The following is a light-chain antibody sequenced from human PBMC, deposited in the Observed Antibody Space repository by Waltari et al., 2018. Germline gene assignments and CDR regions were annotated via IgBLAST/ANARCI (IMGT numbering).Light chain of an antibody. Sequence: QSALTQPASVSGSPGQSITISCTGTSDDIGNFYYVSWYQQRPGTAPKLIIYDVNKRPSGVSNRFSGSQSGNTASLTISGLQAEDGADYYCSSYTSVTTFVVFGGGTKLTVL. CDR2: DVN. V-gene: IGLV2-14*03. CDR3: SSYTSVTTFVV. CDR1: SDDIGNFYY. J-gene: IGLJ2*01.